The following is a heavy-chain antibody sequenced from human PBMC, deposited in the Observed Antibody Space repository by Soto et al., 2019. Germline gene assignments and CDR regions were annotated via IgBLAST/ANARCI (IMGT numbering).Heavy chain of an antibody. J-gene: IGHJ4*02. V-gene: IGHV4-39*01. CDR3: ASATYGDYANAGVY. Sequence: ASETLSPTCPVSGGSISSSSYYWGWVRQPPGKGLEWIGSIYYSGSTYYNPSLKSRVTISVDTSKNQFSLKLSSVTAADTAVYYCASATYGDYANAGVYWGQGTLVTVSS. D-gene: IGHD4-17*01. CDR1: GGSISSSSYY. CDR2: IYYSGST.